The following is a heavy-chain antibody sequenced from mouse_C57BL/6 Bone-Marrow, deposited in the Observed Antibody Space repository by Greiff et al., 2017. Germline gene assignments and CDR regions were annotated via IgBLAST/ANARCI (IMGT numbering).Heavy chain of an antibody. CDR1: GYTFTSYW. CDR2: IDPSDSYT. J-gene: IGHJ2*01. CDR3: ARWDRNYYFDY. Sequence: QVQLKQPGAELVMPGASVKLSCKASGYTFTSYWMHWVKQRPGQGLEWIGEIDPSDSYTNYNQKFKGKSTLTVDKSSSTAYMQLSSLTSEDSAVYYCARWDRNYYFDYWGQGTTLTVSS. D-gene: IGHD2-14*01. V-gene: IGHV1-69*01.